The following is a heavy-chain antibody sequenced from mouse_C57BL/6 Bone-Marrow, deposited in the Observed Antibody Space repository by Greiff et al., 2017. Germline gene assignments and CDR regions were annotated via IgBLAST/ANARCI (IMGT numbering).Heavy chain of an antibody. Sequence: QVQLKQSGAELASPGASVTLSCKASGYTFTDHIMNWVKKRPGQGLEWFGRIYPVSGENTSHQKFMGKATFSVDRSSSTVYMVLNSLTSEDPAVAYDGYYYFAYWGQGTLVTVSA. CDR3: GYYYFAY. J-gene: IGHJ3*01. CDR2: IYPVSGEN. CDR1: GYTFTDHI. D-gene: IGHD2-3*01. V-gene: IGHV1-11*01.